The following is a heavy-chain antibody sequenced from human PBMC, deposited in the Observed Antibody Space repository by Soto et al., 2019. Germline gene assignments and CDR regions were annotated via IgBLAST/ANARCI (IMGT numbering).Heavy chain of an antibody. CDR1: GFTFSSYA. Sequence: QVQLVESGGGVVQPGRSLRLSCAASGFTFSSYAMHWVRQAPGKGLEWVAVISYDGSNKYYADSVKGRFTISRDNSKNTLYLQMNSLRAEDTAVYYCAREGERGYSYGYIDYWGQGTLVTVSS. CDR3: AREGERGYSYGYIDY. D-gene: IGHD5-18*01. V-gene: IGHV3-30-3*01. J-gene: IGHJ4*02. CDR2: ISYDGSNK.